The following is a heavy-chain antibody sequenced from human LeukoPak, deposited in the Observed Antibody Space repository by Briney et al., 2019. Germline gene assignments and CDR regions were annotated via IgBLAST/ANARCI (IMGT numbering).Heavy chain of an antibody. CDR3: AREDDLAYCFDY. V-gene: IGHV3-21*01. Sequence: GGSLRLSCAASGFTFSSYSMNWVRQAPGKGLEWVSSISSSSSYIYYADSVKGRFTISRDNAKNSLYLQMNSLRAEDTAVYYCAREDDLAYCFDYWGQGTLVTVSS. CDR2: ISSSSSYI. J-gene: IGHJ4*02. CDR1: GFTFSSYS. D-gene: IGHD3-3*01.